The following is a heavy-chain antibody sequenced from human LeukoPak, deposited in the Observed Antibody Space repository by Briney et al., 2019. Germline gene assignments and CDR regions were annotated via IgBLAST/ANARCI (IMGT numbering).Heavy chain of an antibody. CDR1: GGTFSSYA. V-gene: IGHV1-69*13. Sequence: ASVKVSCKASGGTFSSYAISWVRQAPGQGLEWMGGIIPIFGTANYAQKFQGRVTITADESTSTAYMELSSLRSEDTAVYYCAREGSSSFYYYGMDVWGQGTTDTVSS. D-gene: IGHD6-6*01. J-gene: IGHJ6*02. CDR2: IIPIFGTA. CDR3: AREGSSSFYYYGMDV.